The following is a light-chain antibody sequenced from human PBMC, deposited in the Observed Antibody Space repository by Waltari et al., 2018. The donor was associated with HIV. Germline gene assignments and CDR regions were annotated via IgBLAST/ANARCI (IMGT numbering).Light chain of an antibody. CDR3: SSYAGSNNVL. CDR2: EVT. Sequence: QSALTQPPSASGSPGQSVAISCTGTSSDVGGYNSVSWYQQHPGKAPKLMIYEVTKRPSGVPDRFSGSKSGNPASLTVSGLQAEDEADYYCSSYAGSNNVLFGGGTKLTVL. CDR1: SSDVGGYNS. V-gene: IGLV2-8*01. J-gene: IGLJ2*01.